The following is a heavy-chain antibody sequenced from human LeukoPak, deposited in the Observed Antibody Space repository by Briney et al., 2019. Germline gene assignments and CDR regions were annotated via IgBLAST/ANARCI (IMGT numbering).Heavy chain of an antibody. CDR2: IKQDGSEK. J-gene: IGHJ6*02. CDR1: GFTFSNYW. Sequence: GGSLRLSCAASGFTFSNYWMNWVRQAPGKGLEWVANIKQDGSEKYYVDSVKGRFTISRDNAKNSLYLQMNSLRAEDTAVYYCARDLGRDGYNSGYYYDMDVWGQGTTVTVSS. D-gene: IGHD5-24*01. CDR3: ARDLGRDGYNSGYYYDMDV. V-gene: IGHV3-7*05.